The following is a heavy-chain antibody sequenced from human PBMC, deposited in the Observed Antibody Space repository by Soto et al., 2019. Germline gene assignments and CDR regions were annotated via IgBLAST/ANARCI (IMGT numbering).Heavy chain of an antibody. D-gene: IGHD1-1*01. Sequence: VHLEESGGGLVQPGGSLRLSCAASGFTFSSYWMNWVRQAPGKGLEWVANINQDGNEDNLLDSVKGRFTISRDNAKNSLILQMNSLRVAETAVYYCARTGDGHHDFLDYWGQGALVSVSS. J-gene: IGHJ4*02. CDR3: ARTGDGHHDFLDY. CDR2: INQDGNED. V-gene: IGHV3-7*01. CDR1: GFTFSSYW.